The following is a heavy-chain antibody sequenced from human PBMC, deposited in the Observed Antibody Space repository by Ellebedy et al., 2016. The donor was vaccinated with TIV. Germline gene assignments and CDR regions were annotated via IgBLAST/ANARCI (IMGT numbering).Heavy chain of an antibody. D-gene: IGHD3-9*01. Sequence: PSETLSLTCTVSGGSISSYYWSWIRQPPGKGLEWLSAIGSRSEYKFYTDSVKGRFTIARDNSKNTLWLQMYSLRDEDTAVYYCAKELVSRDSLSFDYWGLGTLVTVTS. CDR3: AKELVSRDSLSFDY. CDR1: GGSISSYY. J-gene: IGHJ4*02. V-gene: IGHV3-23*01. CDR2: IGSRSEYK.